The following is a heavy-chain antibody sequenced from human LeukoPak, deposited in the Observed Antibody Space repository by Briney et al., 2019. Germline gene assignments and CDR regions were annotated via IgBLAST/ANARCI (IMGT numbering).Heavy chain of an antibody. CDR1: GFTFSPYA. CDR2: ISGSSGST. D-gene: IGHD5-12*01. J-gene: IGHJ4*02. Sequence: GGSLRLSCAASGFTFSPYAMSWVRQAPGKGLEWVSGISGSSGSTFYADSVKGRFTISRDNSKNTLYLQMSSLRAEDTAVYYCAKDQVATIGHFDYWGQGSLVTVPS. V-gene: IGHV3-23*01. CDR3: AKDQVATIGHFDY.